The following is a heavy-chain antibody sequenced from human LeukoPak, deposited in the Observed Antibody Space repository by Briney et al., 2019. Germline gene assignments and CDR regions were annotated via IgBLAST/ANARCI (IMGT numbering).Heavy chain of an antibody. CDR2: INSDSSTI. Sequence: GGSLRLSCAASGFTFSSYSMNWVRQAPGKGLEWLSYINSDSSTIYHADSVKGRFTISRDNAKNSMYLQMNSLRAEDTAVYYCARDPYYYDSGGYPPWGQGTLVTVSS. CDR1: GFTFSSYS. J-gene: IGHJ5*02. V-gene: IGHV3-48*04. CDR3: ARDPYYYDSGGYPP. D-gene: IGHD3-22*01.